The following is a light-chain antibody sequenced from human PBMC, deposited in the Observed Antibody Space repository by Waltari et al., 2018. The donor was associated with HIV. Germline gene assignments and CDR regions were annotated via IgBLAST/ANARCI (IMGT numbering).Light chain of an antibody. Sequence: QAVVTQEPSLTVSPGGTVTLTCGSSTGAVTSGHYPYWFQQKPGQAPRTLIYDTSNKHSGTPARFSGSRLGGKAALTRSGAQPEDEAEYYCLLSYSGAHVVFGGGTKLTVL. CDR3: LLSYSGAHVV. CDR1: TGAVTSGHY. V-gene: IGLV7-46*01. CDR2: DTS. J-gene: IGLJ2*01.